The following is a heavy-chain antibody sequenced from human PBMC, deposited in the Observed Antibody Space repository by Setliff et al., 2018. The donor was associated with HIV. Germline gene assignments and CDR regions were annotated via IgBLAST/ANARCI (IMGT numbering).Heavy chain of an antibody. Sequence: LSLTCTVSGGASLIGSYYYWGWIRQPPGKGLEWIATIFSNGSTNYNPSLQSRVTISMDVSKNEFSLKVTSVTAADTAVYYCAKGAGFYGDHTFDYWGQGNLVTVSS. V-gene: IGHV4-39*07. D-gene: IGHD4-17*01. CDR2: IFSNGST. J-gene: IGHJ4*02. CDR1: GGASLIGSYYY. CDR3: AKGAGFYGDHTFDY.